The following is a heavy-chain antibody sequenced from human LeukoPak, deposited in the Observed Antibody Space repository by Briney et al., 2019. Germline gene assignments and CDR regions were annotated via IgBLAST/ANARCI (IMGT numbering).Heavy chain of an antibody. Sequence: GGSLRLSCAASGFTFSSYAMHWVRQAPGKGLEWVAVISYDGSNKYYADSVKGRFTISRDNSKNTLYLQMNSPRAEDTAVYYCARATRGGVDPWGQGTLVTVSS. D-gene: IGHD3-10*01. V-gene: IGHV3-30-3*01. J-gene: IGHJ5*02. CDR1: GFTFSSYA. CDR2: ISYDGSNK. CDR3: ARATRGGVDP.